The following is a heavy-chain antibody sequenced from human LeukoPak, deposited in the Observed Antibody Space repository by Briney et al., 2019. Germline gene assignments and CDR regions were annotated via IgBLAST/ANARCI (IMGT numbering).Heavy chain of an antibody. CDR3: AVWFGELFPGQGLDP. V-gene: IGHV1-18*01. CDR2: ISAYNGNT. Sequence: ASVKVSCKASGYTFTSYGISWVRQAPGQGLEWMGWISAYNGNTNYAQKLQGRVTMTTDTSTSTAYMELRSLRSDDTAVYYCAVWFGELFPGQGLDPWGQGTLVTVSS. D-gene: IGHD3-10*01. CDR1: GYTFTSYG. J-gene: IGHJ5*02.